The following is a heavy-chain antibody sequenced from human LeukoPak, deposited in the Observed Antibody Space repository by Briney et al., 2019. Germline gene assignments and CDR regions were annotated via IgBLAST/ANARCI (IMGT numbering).Heavy chain of an antibody. CDR1: GYSISSGYY. CDR2: IYHSGST. D-gene: IGHD2-15*01. Sequence: PSETLSLTCAVSGYSISSGYYWGWIRQPPGKGLEWIGSIYHSGSTYYNPSLKSRVTISVDTSKNQFSLKLSSVTAADTAVYYRARVDCSGGSCNFDYWGQGTLVTVSS. V-gene: IGHV4-38-2*01. CDR3: ARVDCSGGSCNFDY. J-gene: IGHJ4*02.